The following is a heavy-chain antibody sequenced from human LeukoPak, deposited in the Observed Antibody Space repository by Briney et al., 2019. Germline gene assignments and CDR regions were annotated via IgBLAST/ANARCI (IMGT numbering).Heavy chain of an antibody. CDR1: GFTFSSYA. Sequence: GGSLRLSCAASGFTFSSYAMSWVRQAPGKGLEWVSAISGSGGSTYYADSVKGRFTISRDNSKNTLYLQMNSLRAEDTAVYYCALSPYYYGSGSRPGYFDYWGQGTLVTVSS. V-gene: IGHV3-23*01. CDR3: ALSPYYYGSGSRPGYFDY. J-gene: IGHJ4*02. CDR2: ISGSGGST. D-gene: IGHD3-10*01.